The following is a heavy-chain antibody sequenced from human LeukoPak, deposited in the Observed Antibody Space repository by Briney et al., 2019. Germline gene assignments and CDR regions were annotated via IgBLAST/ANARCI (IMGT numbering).Heavy chain of an antibody. CDR3: ARDTSSIAPFDH. J-gene: IGHJ5*02. Sequence: SLRLSCXXXGFTFSSYGMPWVRQAPGKGLEWVAVIWYDGSNKYYADSVKGRFTISRDNSKNTLYLQMNSLRAEDTAVYYCARDTSSIAPFDHWGQGTLVTVSS. V-gene: IGHV3-33*01. CDR2: IWYDGSNK. CDR1: GFTFSSYG. D-gene: IGHD6-6*01.